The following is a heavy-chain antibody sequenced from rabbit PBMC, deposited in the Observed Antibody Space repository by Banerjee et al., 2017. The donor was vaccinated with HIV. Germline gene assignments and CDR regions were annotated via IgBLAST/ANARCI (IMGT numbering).Heavy chain of an antibody. V-gene: IGHV1S45*01. Sequence: QEQLEESGGDLVKPEGSLTLTCTASGFSFSKNYVMCWVRQAPGKGLEWIACIGSSSGNTYYASWVNGRFTITRSTSLNTVTLQMTSLTAADTATYFCARDLAGVIGWNFNLWGPGTLVTVS. CDR1: GFSFSKNYV. D-gene: IGHD4-1*01. CDR2: IGSSSGNT. CDR3: ARDLAGVIGWNFNL. J-gene: IGHJ4*01.